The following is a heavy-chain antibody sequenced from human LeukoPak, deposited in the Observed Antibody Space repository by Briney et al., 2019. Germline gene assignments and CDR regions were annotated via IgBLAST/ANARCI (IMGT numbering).Heavy chain of an antibody. Sequence: SETLSLTCTVSGGSISSGGYYWSWLRQHPGKGLEWIGYIYYSGSTYYNPSLKTRVTISVYTSKNQFSLKLSSVNAADTAVYYCARDPGIYGMDVWGQGTTVTVSS. CDR3: ARDPGIYGMDV. V-gene: IGHV4-31*03. CDR1: GGSISSGGYY. J-gene: IGHJ6*02. D-gene: IGHD3-10*01. CDR2: IYYSGST.